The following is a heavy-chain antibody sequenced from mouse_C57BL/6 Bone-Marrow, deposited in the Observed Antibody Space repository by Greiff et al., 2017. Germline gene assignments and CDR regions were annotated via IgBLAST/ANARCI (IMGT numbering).Heavy chain of an antibody. V-gene: IGHV14-4*01. Sequence: VQLKESGAELVRPGASVKLSCTASGFNIKDDFMHWVKQRPEQGLEWIGWIDPENGDTEYASKFQGKATITADTSSNTAYLQLSSLTSEDTAVYYCTTADGYPYYYAMDYWGQGTSVTVSS. CDR2: IDPENGDT. CDR3: TTADGYPYYYAMDY. CDR1: GFNIKDDF. D-gene: IGHD2-3*01. J-gene: IGHJ4*01.